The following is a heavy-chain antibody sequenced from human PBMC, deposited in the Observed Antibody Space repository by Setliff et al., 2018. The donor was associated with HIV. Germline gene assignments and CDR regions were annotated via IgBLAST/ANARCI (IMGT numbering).Heavy chain of an antibody. CDR2: VHTSGSS. Sequence: SETLSLTCDVSGGSISDFYWSWIRQSPRWGLEWIGYVHTSGSSNYNLSLKSRATISVDTPTNQFSLKLTSLTAADTAVYYCVRGGTGWLRGLFDYWGRGILVTVSS. CDR1: GGSISDFY. V-gene: IGHV4-4*08. CDR3: VRGGTGWLRGLFDY. J-gene: IGHJ4*02. D-gene: IGHD5-12*01.